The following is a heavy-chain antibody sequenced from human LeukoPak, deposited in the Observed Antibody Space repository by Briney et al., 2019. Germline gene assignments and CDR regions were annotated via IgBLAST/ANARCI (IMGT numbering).Heavy chain of an antibody. CDR1: GVSFSGYY. CDR3: ARQWLVSPLFDY. CDR2: INHSGST. Sequence: PSETQSLTCAVYGVSFSGYYWSWIRQPPGKGLEWIGEINHSGSTNYNPSLRSRVTVSVHTSKNQLSLKLSSVTAADTAVYYCARQWLVSPLFDYWGQGTLVTVSS. J-gene: IGHJ4*02. D-gene: IGHD6-19*01. V-gene: IGHV4-34*01.